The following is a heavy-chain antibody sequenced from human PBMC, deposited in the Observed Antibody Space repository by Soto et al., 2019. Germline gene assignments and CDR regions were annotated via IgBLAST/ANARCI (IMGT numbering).Heavy chain of an antibody. Sequence: GRLRRAGSASGFPFSSDTMNGVRQARGKGLDWVATISGSGGSKFYVDSVKGRFTISRDNSKNTVYLQMNSLRADDTAVYYCKKDKERGSYDGGIDYWGQGTRVTVYS. D-gene: IGHD1-26*01. V-gene: IGHV3-23*01. CDR1: GFPFSSDT. CDR3: KKDKERGSYDGGIDY. J-gene: IGHJ4*02. CDR2: ISGSGGSK.